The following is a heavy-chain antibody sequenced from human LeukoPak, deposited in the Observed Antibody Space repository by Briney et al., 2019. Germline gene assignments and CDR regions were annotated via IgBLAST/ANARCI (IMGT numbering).Heavy chain of an antibody. CDR2: IYYSGSA. J-gene: IGHJ4*02. CDR3: ARDGRFPPEPLPRYFDY. CDR1: GGSISSYY. V-gene: IGHV4-59*12. D-gene: IGHD1-26*01. Sequence: SEALSLTCTVSGGSISSYYWSWIRQPPGKGLEWIGYIYYSGSANYNPSLKSRVTISVDMSKNQFSLKLSSVTAADTAVYYCARDGRFPPEPLPRYFDYWGQGTLVTVSP.